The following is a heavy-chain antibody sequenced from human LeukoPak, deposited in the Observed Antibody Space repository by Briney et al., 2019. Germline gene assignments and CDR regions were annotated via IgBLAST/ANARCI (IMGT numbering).Heavy chain of an antibody. V-gene: IGHV3-69-1*01. D-gene: IGHD2-21*02. Sequence: GGSLRLSCAASGFTVSSNYMSWVRQAPGKGLEWVSSISGIGNTYYADSVKGRFTISRDNAKNSLYLQMNSLRAEDTAVYYCARAPFDIVVVTAIQIPKYYYYYYMDVWGKGTTVTVSS. J-gene: IGHJ6*03. CDR1: GFTVSSNY. CDR3: ARAPFDIVVVTAIQIPKYYYYYYMDV. CDR2: ISGIGNT.